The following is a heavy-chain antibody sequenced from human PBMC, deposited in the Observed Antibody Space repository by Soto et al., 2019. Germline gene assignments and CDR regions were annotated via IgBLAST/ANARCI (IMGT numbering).Heavy chain of an antibody. V-gene: IGHV3-30*03. CDR3: ALTRRSSLLEVAGPGFEY. Sequence: LRLSCAASGFNFGVFGMHWVRQAPGKGLEWLSVLSYEGSEEYYADSVRGRFTISRDNSKNTLFLQMDSLRVDDTGVYYCALTRRSSLLEVAGPGFEYWGQGTLVTVSS. CDR1: GFNFGVFG. J-gene: IGHJ4*02. D-gene: IGHD6-19*01. CDR2: LSYEGSEE.